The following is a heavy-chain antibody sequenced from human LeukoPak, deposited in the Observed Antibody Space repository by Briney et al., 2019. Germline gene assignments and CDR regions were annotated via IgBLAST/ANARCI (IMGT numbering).Heavy chain of an antibody. CDR3: ARDGASAAYAFDI. D-gene: IGHD6-13*01. CDR1: GFTVSSNY. V-gene: IGHV3-66*01. Sequence: GGSLRLSCAAFGFTVSSNYMSWVRQAPGKGLEWVSVIYSGGSTYYADSVKGRFTISRDNSKNTLYLQMNSLRAEDTAVYYCARDGASAAYAFDIWGQGTMVTVSS. CDR2: IYSGGST. J-gene: IGHJ3*02.